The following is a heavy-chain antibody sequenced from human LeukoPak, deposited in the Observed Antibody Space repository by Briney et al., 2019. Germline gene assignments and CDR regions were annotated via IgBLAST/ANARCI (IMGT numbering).Heavy chain of an antibody. V-gene: IGHV1-24*01. CDR1: GYTLTELS. D-gene: IGHD3-22*01. CDR3: ARAPPTMIVYYFDY. Sequence: ASVKVSCKASGYTLTELSMHWVRQAPGKGLEWMGGFDPEDGETIYAQKFQGRVTMTEDTSTDTAYMELSSLRAEDTAVYYCARAPPTMIVYYFDYWGQGALVTVSS. J-gene: IGHJ4*02. CDR2: FDPEDGET.